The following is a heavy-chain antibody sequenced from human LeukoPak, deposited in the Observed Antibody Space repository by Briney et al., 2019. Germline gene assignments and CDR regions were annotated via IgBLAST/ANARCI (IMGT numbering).Heavy chain of an antibody. Sequence: GGSLRLSCAAFGFTFSTYSMNWVRQAPRKGLEWVSSISSSSSYIYYADSVKGRFTISRDNAKNSLYLQMNSLRAEDTAVYYCARGHTLRDFWSGCPANMDVWGKGTTVTVSS. CDR2: ISSSSSYI. J-gene: IGHJ6*03. CDR3: ARGHTLRDFWSGCPANMDV. V-gene: IGHV3-21*01. CDR1: GFTFSTYS. D-gene: IGHD3-3*01.